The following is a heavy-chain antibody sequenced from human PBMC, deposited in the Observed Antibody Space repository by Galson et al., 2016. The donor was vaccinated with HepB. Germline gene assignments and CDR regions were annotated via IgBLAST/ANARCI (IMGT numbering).Heavy chain of an antibody. Sequence: SLRLSCAASGFTFRSYGMHWVRQAPGKGLEWVAVIWYDGSNKYYADSVKGRFTFSRDNSKNTLYLQMNSLRAEDTAVYYCARDGSLGPTVTTGGHGMDVWGQGTTVPVSS. D-gene: IGHD4-17*01. CDR1: GFTFRSYG. V-gene: IGHV3-33*01. CDR2: IWYDGSNK. CDR3: ARDGSLGPTVTTGGHGMDV. J-gene: IGHJ6*02.